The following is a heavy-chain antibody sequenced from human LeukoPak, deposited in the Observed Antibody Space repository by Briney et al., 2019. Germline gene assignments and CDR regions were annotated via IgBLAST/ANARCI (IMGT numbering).Heavy chain of an antibody. Sequence: SETLSLTCTVSGCSINNNSYHWSWIRQHPGKGLEWSGYIYYSGSTSYNPSLKSRVTISVDTSKNQFSLKLSSVTAADTAVYYCARYEQQRRVGYWGRGTLVSVSS. CDR1: GCSINNNSYH. CDR3: ARYEQQRRVGY. J-gene: IGHJ4*02. V-gene: IGHV4-31*03. CDR2: IYYSGST. D-gene: IGHD6-13*01.